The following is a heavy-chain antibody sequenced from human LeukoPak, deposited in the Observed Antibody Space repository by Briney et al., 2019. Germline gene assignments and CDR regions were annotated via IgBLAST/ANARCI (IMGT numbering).Heavy chain of an antibody. Sequence: PGGSLKLSCAASGFTFSNYLMIWVPQAPGKGLEWVANIQQDGGQKRYADSVRGRFTVSRDNAQTSLYLHMNSLRAEDTAVYYCARASNPWLQLSWGQGTLVTVSS. CDR1: GFTFSNYL. CDR3: ARASNPWLQLS. J-gene: IGHJ4*02. CDR2: IQQDGGQK. D-gene: IGHD5-24*01. V-gene: IGHV3-7*05.